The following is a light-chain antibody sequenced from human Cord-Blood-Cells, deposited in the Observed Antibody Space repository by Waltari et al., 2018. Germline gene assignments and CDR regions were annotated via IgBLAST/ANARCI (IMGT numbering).Light chain of an antibody. CDR1: QSVSSSH. Sequence: IVLTQSPGTLSLSPGERATLSCRASQSVSSSHLAWYQQKPGQAPRLLIYGASCKAPGTPVRVNGSGCGKDFTLTISRLEPEDFAVYYCQQYGSSPFTFGPGTKVDIK. J-gene: IGKJ3*01. CDR3: QQYGSSPFT. V-gene: IGKV3-20*01. CDR2: GAS.